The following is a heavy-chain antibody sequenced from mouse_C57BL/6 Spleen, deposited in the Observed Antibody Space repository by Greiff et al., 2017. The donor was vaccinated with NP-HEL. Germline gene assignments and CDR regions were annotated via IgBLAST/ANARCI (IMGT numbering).Heavy chain of an antibody. Sequence: QVHVKQSGAELARPGASVKLSCKASGYTFTSYGISWVKQRTGQGLEWIGEIYPRSGNTYYNEKFKGKATLTADKSSSTAYMELRSLTSEDSAVYFCARRGITTVVGGYFDVWGTGTTVTVSS. V-gene: IGHV1-81*01. CDR2: IYPRSGNT. CDR3: ARRGITTVVGGYFDV. D-gene: IGHD1-1*01. CDR1: GYTFTSYG. J-gene: IGHJ1*03.